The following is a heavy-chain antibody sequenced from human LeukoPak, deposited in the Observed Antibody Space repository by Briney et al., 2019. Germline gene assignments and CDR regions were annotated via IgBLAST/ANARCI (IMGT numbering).Heavy chain of an antibody. D-gene: IGHD6-19*01. Sequence: PSETLSLTCTVSGGSISSYSWNWVRQPPGKGLEWIGYIYYSGSTNYNPSLKSRVTISVDTSKGHFSLNLRSVTAADTAIYYCAGQHDSGWAGFGYWGLGTLVTVSS. CDR2: IYYSGST. J-gene: IGHJ4*02. CDR3: AGQHDSGWAGFGY. CDR1: GGSISSYS. V-gene: IGHV4-59*08.